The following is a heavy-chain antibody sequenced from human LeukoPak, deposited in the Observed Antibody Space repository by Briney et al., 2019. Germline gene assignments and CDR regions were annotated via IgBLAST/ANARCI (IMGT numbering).Heavy chain of an antibody. V-gene: IGHV4-59*13. D-gene: IGHD6-19*01. CDR2: IYYTEKT. Sequence: SETLSLTCTVSGGSMSPFYWSWIRQPPGKGLEWIGYIYYTEKTNYNPSLTSRVTISIDPSKNQFSLKLNSVTAADTAVYYCARKAPMVEYASGWYDYWGQGTLVTVSS. CDR1: GGSMSPFY. CDR3: ARKAPMVEYASGWYDY. J-gene: IGHJ4*02.